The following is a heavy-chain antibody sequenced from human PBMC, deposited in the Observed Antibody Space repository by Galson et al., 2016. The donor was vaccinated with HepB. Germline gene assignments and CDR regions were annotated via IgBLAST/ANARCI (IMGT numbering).Heavy chain of an antibody. CDR1: GGSISSSSYY. V-gene: IGHV4-39*01. J-gene: IGHJ6*02. CDR3: ARLDTKYYGMDV. CDR2: IYYSGST. Sequence: SETLSLTCTVSGGSISSSSYYWGWIRQPPGMGLEWIVIIYYSGSTYYNPSLKSRVTISVDTSKNQFSLKVTSVTAADTAVYYCARLDTKYYGMDVWGQGTMVTVSS. D-gene: IGHD2-8*01.